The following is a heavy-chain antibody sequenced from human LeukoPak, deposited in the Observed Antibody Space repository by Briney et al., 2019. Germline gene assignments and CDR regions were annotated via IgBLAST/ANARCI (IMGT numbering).Heavy chain of an antibody. CDR1: GFTVSSNY. D-gene: IGHD6-19*01. J-gene: IGHJ4*02. CDR3: TPGYSSRTDY. V-gene: IGHV3-66*01. CDR2: IYSGGST. Sequence: GGSLRLSCAASGFTVSSNYMSWVRQAPGKGLEWVSVIYSGGSTYYADSVKGRFTISRDNSKNTLYLQMNSLRAEDAAVYYCTPGYSSRTDYWGQGTLVTVSS.